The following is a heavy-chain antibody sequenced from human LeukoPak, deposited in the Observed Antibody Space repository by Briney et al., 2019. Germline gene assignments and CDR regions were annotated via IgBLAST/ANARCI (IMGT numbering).Heavy chain of an antibody. Sequence: ASVKVSCKASGGTFSSYAISWVRQAPGQGLEWTGRIIPIFGTANYAQKFQGRVTITTDESTSTAYMELSSLRSEDTAVYYCARTTMGRDGYNPREDLDYWGQGTLVTVSS. D-gene: IGHD5-24*01. V-gene: IGHV1-69*05. CDR2: IIPIFGTA. J-gene: IGHJ4*02. CDR3: ARTTMGRDGYNPREDLDY. CDR1: GGTFSSYA.